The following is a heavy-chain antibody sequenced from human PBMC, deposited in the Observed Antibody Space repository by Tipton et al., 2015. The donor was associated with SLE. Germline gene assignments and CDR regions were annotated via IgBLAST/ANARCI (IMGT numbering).Heavy chain of an antibody. J-gene: IGHJ4*02. Sequence: QLVQSGAEVKKPGASVKVSCKASGYTFTNYVISWVRQAPGQGLEWMGWINGYNGNTNYSQKLQGRVTMTADTSTSTAYMELRSLRSEDTAVYYCARGQWFGEYSFDYWGQGTLVTVSS. CDR3: ARGQWFGEYSFDY. CDR2: INGYNGNT. V-gene: IGHV1-18*01. CDR1: GYTFTNYV. D-gene: IGHD3-10*01.